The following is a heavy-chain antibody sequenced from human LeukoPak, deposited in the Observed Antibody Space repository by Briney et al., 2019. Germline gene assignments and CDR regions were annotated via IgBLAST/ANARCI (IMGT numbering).Heavy chain of an antibody. D-gene: IGHD6-13*01. J-gene: IGHJ4*02. CDR2: INPSGGST. V-gene: IGHV1-46*01. Sequence: ASVKVSCKASGYTFTSYYMHWVRQAPGQGLEWMGIINPSGGSTSYAQKFQGRVTMTRDTSTSTVYMELSRLRSDDTAVYYCASHSGIAAAGTDYWGQGTLVTVSS. CDR1: GYTFTSYY. CDR3: ASHSGIAAAGTDY.